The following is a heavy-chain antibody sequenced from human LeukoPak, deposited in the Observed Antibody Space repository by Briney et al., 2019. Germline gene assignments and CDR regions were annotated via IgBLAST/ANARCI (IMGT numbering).Heavy chain of an antibody. CDR2: ISGSGSNI. D-gene: IGHD1-26*01. CDR1: GFTFSSYE. Sequence: TGGSLRLSCAASGFTFSSYEMNRVRQAPGKGLEWVSYISGSGSNIYYADYVKGRFTISRDNAKNSLYLQMNSLRAEDTAVYHCARAMLVGATTFDYWGQGTLVTVSS. V-gene: IGHV3-48*03. J-gene: IGHJ4*02. CDR3: ARAMLVGATTFDY.